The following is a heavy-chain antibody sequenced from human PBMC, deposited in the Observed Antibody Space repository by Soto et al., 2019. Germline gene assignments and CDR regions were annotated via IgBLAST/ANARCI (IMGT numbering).Heavy chain of an antibody. D-gene: IGHD3-3*01. J-gene: IGHJ6*02. V-gene: IGHV3-23*01. Sequence: GGSLRLSCAASGFTFSSYAMSWVRQAPGKGLEWVSAISGSGGSTYYADSVKGRFTISRDNAKNTLYLQMNSLRAEDTAVYYCARVQAPTISGVPTGGYYGMDVWGQGTTVTVSS. CDR3: ARVQAPTISGVPTGGYYGMDV. CDR2: ISGSGGST. CDR1: GFTFSSYA.